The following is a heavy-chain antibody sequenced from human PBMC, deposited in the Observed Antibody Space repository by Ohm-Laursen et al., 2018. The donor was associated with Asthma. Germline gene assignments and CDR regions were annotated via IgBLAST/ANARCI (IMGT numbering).Heavy chain of an antibody. D-gene: IGHD6-19*01. CDR1: GFTFSSYA. V-gene: IGHV3-30-3*01. Sequence: SLRLSCAASGFTFSSYAMHWVRQAPGKGLEWVAVISYDGSNKYYADSVKGRFTISRDNSKNTLYLQMNSLRAEDTAVYYCAKDVRSSSGYWGQGTLVTVSS. CDR3: AKDVRSSSGY. CDR2: ISYDGSNK. J-gene: IGHJ4*02.